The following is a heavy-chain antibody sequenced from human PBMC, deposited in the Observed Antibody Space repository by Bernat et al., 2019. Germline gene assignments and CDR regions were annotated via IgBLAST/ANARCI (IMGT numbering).Heavy chain of an antibody. CDR2: ISGDGGST. D-gene: IGHD3-10*01. Sequence: EVQLVESGGGLVQPGGSLRLSCAASGFTFSSYAMSWVRQAPGKGLGWVSLISGDGGSTYYADSVKGRFTVSRDNSKNSLYLQMNSLRTEDTALYYCAKDLCITILRGLRSCYYGMDVWGQGTPVTVSS. J-gene: IGHJ6*02. V-gene: IGHV3-43*02. CDR3: AKDLCITILRGLRSCYYGMDV. CDR1: GFTFSSYA.